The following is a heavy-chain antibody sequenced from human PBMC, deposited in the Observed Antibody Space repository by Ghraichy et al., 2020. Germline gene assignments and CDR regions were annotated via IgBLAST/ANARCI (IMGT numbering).Heavy chain of an antibody. V-gene: IGHV3-74*01. CDR1: GFTLSNYW. J-gene: IGHJ3*02. D-gene: IGHD2-15*01. CDR2: LKSDGSSP. Sequence: GGSLRLSCAASGFTLSNYWMHWVRRALGKGLVWVSRLKSDGSSPGYADSVRGRFTISRDNAKNTVYLEMNSLRADDTAVYYCARAGGGCSGGSCYPNAFDIWGLGTLVTVSS. CDR3: ARAGGGCSGGSCYPNAFDI.